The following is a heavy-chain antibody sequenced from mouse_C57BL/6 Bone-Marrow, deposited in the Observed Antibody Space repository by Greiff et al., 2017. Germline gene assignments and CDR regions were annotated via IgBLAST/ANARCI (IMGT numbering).Heavy chain of an antibody. V-gene: IGHV1S132*01. CDR3: AREEITTYSMDY. Sequence: VQLQQSGAELVRPGTSVKLSCKTSGYIFTSYWIHWVKQRSGQGLECIARIYPGPGSTYYNGKFKGKSTLTAAKSSRPAYMQLSSLKSEDSAVYFCAREEITTYSMDYWGQGTSVTVSS. D-gene: IGHD1-1*01. CDR1: GYIFTSYW. J-gene: IGHJ4*01. CDR2: IYPGPGST.